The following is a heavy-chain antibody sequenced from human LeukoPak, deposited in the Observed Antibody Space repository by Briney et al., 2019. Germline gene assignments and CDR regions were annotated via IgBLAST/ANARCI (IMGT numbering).Heavy chain of an antibody. D-gene: IGHD2-2*01. CDR3: ARVPKYCSSTSCYGDYYGMDV. Sequence: PGGSLRLSCAASGFTFGSYAMHWVRQAPGKGLEWVAVISYDGSNKYYADSVKGRFTISRDNSKNTLYLQMNSLRAEDTAVYYCARVPKYCSSTSCYGDYYGMDVWGQGTTVTVSS. J-gene: IGHJ6*02. CDR2: ISYDGSNK. CDR1: GFTFGSYA. V-gene: IGHV3-30*04.